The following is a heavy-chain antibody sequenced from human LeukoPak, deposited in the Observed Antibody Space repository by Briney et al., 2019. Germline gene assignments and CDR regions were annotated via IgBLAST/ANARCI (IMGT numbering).Heavy chain of an antibody. D-gene: IGHD3-9*01. Sequence: TSETLSLTCTVSGGSISSYYSSWVRQTAGKGLEWMGRIYISGTTNYNPSLKRRVTMSLETSKNHLSLRLTSGTAAHTGVYYCARDEARTGYIHYWGQGTLITVSS. CDR3: ARDEARTGYIHY. V-gene: IGHV4-4*07. CDR1: GGSISSYY. CDR2: IYISGTT. J-gene: IGHJ4*02.